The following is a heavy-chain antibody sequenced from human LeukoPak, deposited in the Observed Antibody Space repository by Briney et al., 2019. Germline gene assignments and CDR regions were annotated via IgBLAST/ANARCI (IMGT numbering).Heavy chain of an antibody. Sequence: SETLSLTCSVSGGSISRYYWSWIRQPPGKGLDGIGYIYYSGSPNYNPPLKSRVTISVDTSENQFSLKLSSVTAADTAVYYCARGRYYGSGSYYNWFDLWGQGTLVTVSS. D-gene: IGHD3-10*01. CDR1: GGSISRYY. V-gene: IGHV4-59*01. CDR2: IYYSGSP. CDR3: ARGRYYGSGSYYNWFDL. J-gene: IGHJ5*02.